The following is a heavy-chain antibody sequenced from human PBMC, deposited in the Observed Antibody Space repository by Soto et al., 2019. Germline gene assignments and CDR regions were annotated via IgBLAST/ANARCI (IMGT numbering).Heavy chain of an antibody. D-gene: IGHD3-22*01. CDR1: VFTFGNFA. V-gene: IGHV3-23*01. Sequence: WGSLVVSCAASVFTFGNFAMNWVRQAPRKGLDWVSAISDSGDITYYADSVKGRLTISRDNSKNTLFLQMNGLRAEDTAVYYCAKSHDISGYYSTPFDYWGQGTMVTVSS. J-gene: IGHJ4*02. CDR2: ISDSGDIT. CDR3: AKSHDISGYYSTPFDY.